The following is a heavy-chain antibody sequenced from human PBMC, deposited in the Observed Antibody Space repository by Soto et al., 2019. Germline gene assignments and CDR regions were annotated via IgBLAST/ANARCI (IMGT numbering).Heavy chain of an antibody. CDR1: GFTVSNNY. D-gene: IGHD3-10*01. CDR2: IYSGGYT. Sequence: EVQLVESGGGLIQPGGSLRLSCAVSGFTVSNNYMSWVRQAPGKGLEGVSVIYSGGYTAYGDSVKGRFTISRDNSKNTPILQMKSLGAAAPAFFFWATHPGGGGYWGQGTLVTVSS. CDR3: ATHPGGGGY. V-gene: IGHV3-53*01. J-gene: IGHJ4*02.